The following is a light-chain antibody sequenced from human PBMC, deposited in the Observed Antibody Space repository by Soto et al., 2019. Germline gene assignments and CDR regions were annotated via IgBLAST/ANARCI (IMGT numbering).Light chain of an antibody. CDR3: QQSYSTLLIT. J-gene: IGKJ5*01. V-gene: IGKV1-39*01. Sequence: DIQMTQSPSFLSASVEDRVTISCRASQAINTYLNWYQQKPGKAPKLLIYGTSDLQNGVPSRFSGGGSGTDFTLTISSLQPEDFATYYCQQSYSTLLITFGQGTRLEV. CDR2: GTS. CDR1: QAINTY.